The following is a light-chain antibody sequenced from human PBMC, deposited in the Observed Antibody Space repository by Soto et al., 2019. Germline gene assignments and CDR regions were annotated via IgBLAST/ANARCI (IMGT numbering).Light chain of an antibody. CDR1: HSLVYSDGIAY. J-gene: IGKJ5*01. V-gene: IGKV2-30*01. CDR3: MQATHWPIT. Sequence: DVVITQSPLSLPFTLGHPPSISCRSNHSLVYSDGIAYFSWFQQRPGRSPRRLIYKVSNRDSGVPARFSGSGSGTDFALKISRVEADDVGVYYCMQATHWPITFGQGTRLEIK. CDR2: KVS.